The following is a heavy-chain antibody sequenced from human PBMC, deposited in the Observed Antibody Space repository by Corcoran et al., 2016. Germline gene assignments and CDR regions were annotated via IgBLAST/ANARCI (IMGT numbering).Heavy chain of an antibody. J-gene: IGHJ6*02. CDR3: AKDLNGGWPSAPYYYYGMDV. CDR1: GFTFSSYG. CDR2: ISYDGSNK. V-gene: IGHV3-30*18. D-gene: IGHD6-19*01. Sequence: QVQLVESGGGVVQPGRSLRLSCAASGFTFSSYGMHWVRQAPGKGLEWVAVISYDGSNKYYADSVKGRFTISRDNSKNTLYLQMNSLRAEDTAVYYCAKDLNGGWPSAPYYYYGMDVWGQGTTVTVSS.